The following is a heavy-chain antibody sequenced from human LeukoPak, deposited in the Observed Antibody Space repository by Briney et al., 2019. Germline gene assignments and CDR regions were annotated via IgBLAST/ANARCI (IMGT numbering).Heavy chain of an antibody. CDR1: GFTFSSYS. V-gene: IGHV3-21*04. J-gene: IGHJ4*02. D-gene: IGHD3-3*01. CDR3: ARAYYDFWSGYPAYGY. Sequence: GSLRPSCAASGFTFSSYSMNWVRQAPGKGLEWVSSISSSSSYIYYADSVKGRFTISRDNAKNSLYLQMNSLRAEDTAVYYCARAYYDFWSGYPAYGYWGQGTLVTVSS. CDR2: ISSSSSYI.